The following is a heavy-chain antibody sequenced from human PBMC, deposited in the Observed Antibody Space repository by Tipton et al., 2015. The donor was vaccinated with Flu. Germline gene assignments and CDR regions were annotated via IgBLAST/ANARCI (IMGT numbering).Heavy chain of an antibody. CDR2: MHASGVT. J-gene: IGHJ4*02. CDR1: GGSISSYY. CDR3: ARDPYNASGSLYDGGDYFDF. D-gene: IGHD3-10*01. V-gene: IGHV4-4*07. Sequence: TLSLTCTVSGGSISSYYWSWIRQPAGKGLEWIGRMHASGVTNYNPSLKSRVSMSVDTSMDQFSLKLTSVTAADTALYYCARDPYNASGSLYDGGDYFDFWCRGTLVSVSS.